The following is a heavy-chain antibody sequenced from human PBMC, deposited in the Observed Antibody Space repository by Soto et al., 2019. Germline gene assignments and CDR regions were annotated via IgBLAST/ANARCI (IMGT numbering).Heavy chain of an antibody. D-gene: IGHD1-1*01. J-gene: IGHJ4*02. CDR3: ARLDTVANYFDY. CDR2: IYYRGST. Sequence: SETLSLTCAVSGGSITSYYWSWIRQPPGKGLEWIGSIYYRGSTNHNPSLKSRVTMSVDMSKNQFSLKLTSVIAADTAVYYCARLDTVANYFDYWGQGALVTVS. CDR1: GGSITSYY. V-gene: IGHV4-59*01.